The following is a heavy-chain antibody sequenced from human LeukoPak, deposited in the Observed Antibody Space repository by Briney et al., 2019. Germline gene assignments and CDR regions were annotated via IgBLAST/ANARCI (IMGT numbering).Heavy chain of an antibody. V-gene: IGHV1-69*04. D-gene: IGHD2-8*01. CDR1: GGTFSSYA. CDR3: ARAPQLGYCTNGVCQDNWFDP. Sequence: SVKVSCKASGGTFSSYAISWVRQAPGQGLEWMGRIIPILGIADYAQKFQGRVTITADKSTSTAYMELSSLRSEDTAVYYCARAPQLGYCTNGVCQDNWFDPWGQGTLVTVSS. CDR2: IIPILGIA. J-gene: IGHJ5*02.